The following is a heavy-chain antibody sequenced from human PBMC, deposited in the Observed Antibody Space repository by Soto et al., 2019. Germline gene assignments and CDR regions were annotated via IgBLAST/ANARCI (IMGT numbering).Heavy chain of an antibody. CDR3: ARELDFYDSGTYYKSADWFGP. CDR1: GGSINNGSYY. V-gene: IGHV4-31*03. CDR2: IYYNGRT. D-gene: IGHD3-10*01. J-gene: IGHJ5*02. Sequence: PSETLSLTCTVSGGSINNGSYYWSWIRQHPGKGPEWIGFIYYNGRTNYNPSLKSRVTMSVDTSKNQFSLKLSSVTAADTAVYYCARELDFYDSGTYYKSADWFGPWGQGTLVTVS.